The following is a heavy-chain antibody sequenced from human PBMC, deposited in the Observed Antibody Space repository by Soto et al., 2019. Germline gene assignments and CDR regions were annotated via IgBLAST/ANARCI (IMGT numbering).Heavy chain of an antibody. V-gene: IGHV3-7*03. CDR1: GFSFHGYW. CDR3: ARIRGPFDM. Sequence: EVQLVESGGGLVQPAGSLRLSCTASGFSFHGYWMSWIRQAPGKGLQWVANINHDGTEKYYVDSVKGRFTISRDNARNSVFLQMNSLRAEDTAVYYCARIRGPFDMWGQGTMVTVSS. J-gene: IGHJ3*02. D-gene: IGHD3-16*01. CDR2: INHDGTEK.